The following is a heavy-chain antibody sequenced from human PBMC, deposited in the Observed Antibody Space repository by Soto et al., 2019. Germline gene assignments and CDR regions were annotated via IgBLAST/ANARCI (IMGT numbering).Heavy chain of an antibody. J-gene: IGHJ6*03. CDR1: GFTFSSYG. CDR2: IWYDGSNK. CDR3: ARGGLEWLRFDPPNYYYYYMDV. Sequence: GGSLRLSCAASGFTFSSYGMHWVRQAPGKGLEWVAVIWYDGSNKYYADSVKGRFTISRDNSKNTLYLQMNSLRAEDTAVYYCARGGLEWLRFDPPNYYYYYMDVWGKGTTVTVSS. D-gene: IGHD5-12*01. V-gene: IGHV3-33*01.